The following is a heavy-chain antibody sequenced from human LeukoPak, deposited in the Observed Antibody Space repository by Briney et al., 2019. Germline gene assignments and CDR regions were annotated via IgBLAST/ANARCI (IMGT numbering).Heavy chain of an antibody. J-gene: IGHJ5*02. D-gene: IGHD3-3*01. CDR1: GFTFSSYW. CDR2: IKQDGSEK. V-gene: IGHV3-7*01. Sequence: GGSLRLSCAASGFTFSSYWMSWVRQAPGKGLEWVANIKQDGSEKYYVDCVKGRFTISRDNAKNSLYLQMNSLRAEDTAVYYCASFYEREWFDPWGQGTLVTVSS. CDR3: ASFYEREWFDP.